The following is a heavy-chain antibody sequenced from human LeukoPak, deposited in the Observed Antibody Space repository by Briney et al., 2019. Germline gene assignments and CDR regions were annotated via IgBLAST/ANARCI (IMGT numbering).Heavy chain of an antibody. CDR2: IYYSGST. V-gene: IGHV4-39*07. CDR1: GGSISSSSYY. D-gene: IGHD3-3*01. CDR3: ARGGDFWSAGWFDP. Sequence: SETLSLTCTVSGGSISSSSYYWGWIRQPPGKGLEWIGSIYYSGSTYYNPSLKSRVTISVDTSKNQFSLKLSSVTAADTAVYYCARGGDFWSAGWFDPWGQGTLVTVSS. J-gene: IGHJ5*02.